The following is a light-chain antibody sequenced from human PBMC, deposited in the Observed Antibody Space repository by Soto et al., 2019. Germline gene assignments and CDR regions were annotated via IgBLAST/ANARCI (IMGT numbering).Light chain of an antibody. J-gene: IGLJ1*01. V-gene: IGLV2-14*01. CDR3: VSFTTSKSYV. CDR1: SSDVGAYIF. Sequence: QSALTQPASVSGSPGQSITISCTGTSSDVGAYIFVSWYQQYPGKAPKLMIYDITNRHSGVSNRFSGSKAGNTASLTISGLQAEDEADYYCVSFTTSKSYVFGTGTKVTVL. CDR2: DIT.